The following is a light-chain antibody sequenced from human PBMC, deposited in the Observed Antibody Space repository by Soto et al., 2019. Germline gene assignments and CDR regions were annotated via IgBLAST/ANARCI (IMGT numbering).Light chain of an antibody. V-gene: IGLV2-8*01. J-gene: IGLJ2*01. CDR3: SSYEGTNNFEV. CDR1: SSDVGGYNY. CDR2: EVS. Sequence: QSALTQPPSASGSPGQSVTISCTGTSSDVGGYNYVSWYQQHPGKAPKLMIYEVSKRPSGVPDRFSGSKSGNTASLTVSGLQHEDEADYYCSSYEGTNNFEVFGGGTKVTVL.